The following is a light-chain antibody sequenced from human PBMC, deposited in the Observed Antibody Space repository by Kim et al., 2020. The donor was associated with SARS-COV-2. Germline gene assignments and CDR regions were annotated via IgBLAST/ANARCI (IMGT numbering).Light chain of an antibody. CDR1: YNY. J-gene: IGLJ2*01. CDR2: DVT. V-gene: IGLV2-11*01. CDR3: CSYAGDYTLL. Sequence: YNYVSWYQHHPGKAPKLIIHDVTTRPSGVPDRFSGSKSGNTASLTISGLRPEDEADYYCCSYAGDYTLLFGGGTQLTVL.